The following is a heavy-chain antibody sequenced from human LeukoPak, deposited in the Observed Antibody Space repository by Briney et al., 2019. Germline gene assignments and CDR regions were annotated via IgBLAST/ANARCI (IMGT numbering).Heavy chain of an antibody. Sequence: SVKVSCKASGGTFSSYAISWVRQAPGQGLEWMGGIIPIFGTANYAQKFQGRVTITANKSTSTAYMELSSLRSEDTAVYYCARVGSGWSPGFDYWGQGTLVTVSS. D-gene: IGHD6-19*01. CDR2: IIPIFGTA. V-gene: IGHV1-69*06. J-gene: IGHJ4*02. CDR3: ARVGSGWSPGFDY. CDR1: GGTFSSYA.